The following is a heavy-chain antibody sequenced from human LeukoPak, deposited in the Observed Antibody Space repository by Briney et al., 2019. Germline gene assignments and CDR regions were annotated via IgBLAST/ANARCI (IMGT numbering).Heavy chain of an antibody. Sequence: SVKVSCKASGYTFTDYYIHWVRQAPGQGLEWMGWINPNSGYTNYAQKFQGRVTMTRDTSISTGYMELSRLRSDDTAVYYCARGYRFGSNPDYWGQGNLGPVSS. CDR1: GYTFTDYY. CDR2: INPNSGYT. V-gene: IGHV1-2*02. D-gene: IGHD3-10*01. J-gene: IGHJ4*02. CDR3: ARGYRFGSNPDY.